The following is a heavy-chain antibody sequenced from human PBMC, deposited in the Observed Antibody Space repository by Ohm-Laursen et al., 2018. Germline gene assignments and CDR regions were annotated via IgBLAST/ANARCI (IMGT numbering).Heavy chain of an antibody. V-gene: IGHV4-39*07. CDR3: ARALGGYPISYYYGMDV. CDR2: IYYSGST. J-gene: IGHJ6*02. D-gene: IGHD1-1*01. CDR1: GGSISSSSYY. Sequence: SETLSLTWPVSGGSISSSSYYWGWIRQPPGKGLEWIGSIYYSGSTYYNPSLKSRVTISVDTSKNQFSLKLSSVTAADTAVYYCARALGGYPISYYYGMDVWGQGTTVTVSS.